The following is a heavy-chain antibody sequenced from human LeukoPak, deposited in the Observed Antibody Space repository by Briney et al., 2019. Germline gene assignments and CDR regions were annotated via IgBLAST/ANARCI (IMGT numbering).Heavy chain of an antibody. Sequence: GGSLRLSCAASGFTVSSNYMSWVRQAPGKGLEWVSVIYSGGSTYYADSVKGRFTISSDNSKNTLYLQMNSLRAEDTAVYYCARGGKGDAFDIWGQGTMVTVSS. CDR1: GFTVSSNY. CDR2: IYSGGST. V-gene: IGHV3-53*01. J-gene: IGHJ3*02. CDR3: ARGGKGDAFDI.